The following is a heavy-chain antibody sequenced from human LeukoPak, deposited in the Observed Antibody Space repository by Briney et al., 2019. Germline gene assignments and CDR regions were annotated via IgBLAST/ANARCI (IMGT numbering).Heavy chain of an antibody. CDR3: AIGHYGGNSAFDY. CDR2: ISAYIGST. CDR1: GYTFTTYG. D-gene: IGHD4-23*01. V-gene: IGHV1-18*01. Sequence: ASVKVSCKASGYTFTTYGINWVRQAPGQGLEWMGWISAYIGSTNYAQRLQGRVTMTTDTSTGTAYMELRSLRSDDTAVYYCAIGHYGGNSAFDYWGQGTLVTVSS. J-gene: IGHJ4*02.